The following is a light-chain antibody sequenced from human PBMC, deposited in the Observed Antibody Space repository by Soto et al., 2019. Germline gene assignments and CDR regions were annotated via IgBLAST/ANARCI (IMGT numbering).Light chain of an antibody. CDR2: EVT. CDR3: SSYAGSNNPWV. Sequence: QSALTQPPSASGSPGQSVTISCTGTSSDVGAYNYVCWYQQHPGKAPKLIISEVTKRPSGVPDRFSGSKSGNTGSLTVTGLQAEDEADYYCSSYAGSNNPWVFGGGTKLTVL. J-gene: IGLJ3*02. CDR1: SSDVGAYNY. V-gene: IGLV2-8*01.